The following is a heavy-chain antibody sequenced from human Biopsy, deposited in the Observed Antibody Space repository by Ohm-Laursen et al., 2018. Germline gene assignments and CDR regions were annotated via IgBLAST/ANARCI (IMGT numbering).Heavy chain of an antibody. V-gene: IGHV3-33*08. CDR3: ARDAEEFDSSGPRFDY. CDR2: IWSDGNNK. Sequence: SLRLSCAASGSTFSNYGMHWVRQAPGKGLAWVAVIWSDGNNKYYADSVKGRFTISRDTSRNTLYMQMNSLRVEDTALYYCARDAEEFDSSGPRFDYWGQGTLVTVSS. J-gene: IGHJ4*02. CDR1: GSTFSNYG. D-gene: IGHD3-22*01.